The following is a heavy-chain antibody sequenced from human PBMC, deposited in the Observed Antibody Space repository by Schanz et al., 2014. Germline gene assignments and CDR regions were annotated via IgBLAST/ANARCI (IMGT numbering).Heavy chain of an antibody. CDR2: LSGSGAGT. Sequence: VQLVESGGGVVQPGRSLRLSCAASGFNISTYGMHWVRQAPGKGLEWVSTLSGSGAGTFYADSVKGRFTISRDNAKNSLYLQMNSLRVEDTAVYYCARFLARYQYYGVDVWGQGTTVIVSS. CDR3: ARFLARYQYYGVDV. J-gene: IGHJ6*02. CDR1: GFNISTYG. D-gene: IGHD3-3*01. V-gene: IGHV3-21*04.